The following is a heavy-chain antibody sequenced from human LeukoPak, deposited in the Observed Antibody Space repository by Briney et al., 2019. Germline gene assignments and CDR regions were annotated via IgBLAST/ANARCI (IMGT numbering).Heavy chain of an antibody. CDR1: GYTFTGYY. CDR3: AREGYDFWSGYSAKDPPIWFDP. Sequence: GASVKVSCKASGYTFTGYYMHWVRQAPGQGLEWMGWINPNSGGTNYAQKFQGRVTMTRDTSISTAYMELSRLRSDDTAVYYCAREGYDFWSGYSAKDPPIWFDPWGQGTLVTVSS. V-gene: IGHV1-2*02. CDR2: INPNSGGT. J-gene: IGHJ5*02. D-gene: IGHD3-3*01.